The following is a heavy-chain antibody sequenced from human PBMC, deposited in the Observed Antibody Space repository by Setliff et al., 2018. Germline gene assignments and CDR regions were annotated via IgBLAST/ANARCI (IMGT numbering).Heavy chain of an antibody. Sequence: GGSLRLSCAASGFSFSYYYMSWVRQAAGKGLEWLSKISGDGMTIYYADAVRGRFTISRDNAKDSLYLQMNSLRAEDTAVYYCFGAGACSYWGQGTLVTVS. D-gene: IGHD3-10*01. CDR2: ISGDGMTI. J-gene: IGHJ4*02. CDR1: GFSFSYYY. CDR3: FGAGACSY. V-gene: IGHV3-11*04.